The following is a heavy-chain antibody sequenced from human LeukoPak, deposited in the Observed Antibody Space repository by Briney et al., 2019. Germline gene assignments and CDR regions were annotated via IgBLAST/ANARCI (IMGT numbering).Heavy chain of an antibody. Sequence: GGSLRLSRAASGFTFSDYYMSWIRQAPGKGLEWVSYISSSGSTIYYADSVKGRFTISRDNAKNSLYLQMNSLRAEDTAVYYCARDPYYYYYMDVWGKGTTVTVSS. J-gene: IGHJ6*03. CDR2: ISSSGSTI. V-gene: IGHV3-11*01. CDR3: ARDPYYYYYMDV. CDR1: GFTFSDYY.